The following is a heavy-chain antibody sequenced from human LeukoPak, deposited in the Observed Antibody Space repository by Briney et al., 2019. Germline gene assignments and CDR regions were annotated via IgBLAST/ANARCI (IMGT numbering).Heavy chain of an antibody. J-gene: IGHJ4*02. CDR2: IYYSGST. CDR3: VRGSTLRHYQY. V-gene: IGHV4-39*01. Sequence: SETLSLTCTVSGGSISSSTYYWGWIRRPPRKGLEWIGSIYYSGSTYYNPSLKSRVTVSVDTSKNQFSLKLSSGTAADTAVYYCVRGSTLRHYQYWGQGTLGTVSP. CDR1: GGSISSSTYY. D-gene: IGHD3-16*01.